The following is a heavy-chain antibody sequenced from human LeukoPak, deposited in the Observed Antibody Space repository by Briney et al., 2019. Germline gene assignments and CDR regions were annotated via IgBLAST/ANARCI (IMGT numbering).Heavy chain of an antibody. Sequence: SETLSLTCTVSGGSISSYYWSWIRQPPGKGLEWIGYIYYSGSTNYNPSLKSRVTISVDTSKNQFSLKLSSVTAADTAVYYCVRERPPYQLGAFDIWGQGTMVTVSS. V-gene: IGHV4-59*01. J-gene: IGHJ3*02. CDR2: IYYSGST. CDR1: GGSISSYY. CDR3: VRERPPYQLGAFDI. D-gene: IGHD2-2*01.